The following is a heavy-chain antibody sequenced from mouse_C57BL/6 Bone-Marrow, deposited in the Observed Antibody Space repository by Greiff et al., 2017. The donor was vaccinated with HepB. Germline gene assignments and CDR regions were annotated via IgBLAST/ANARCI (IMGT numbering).Heavy chain of an antibody. J-gene: IGHJ2*01. CDR3: ARGPVYYGSSWYYFDY. D-gene: IGHD1-1*01. CDR2: ISYDGSN. Sequence: EVKLQESGPGLVKPSQSLSLTCSVTGYSITSGYYWNWIRQFPGNKLEWMGYISYDGSNNYNPSLKNRISITRDTSKNQFFLKLNSVTTEDTATYYCARGPVYYGSSWYYFDYWGQGTTLTVSS. CDR1: GYSITSGYY. V-gene: IGHV3-6*01.